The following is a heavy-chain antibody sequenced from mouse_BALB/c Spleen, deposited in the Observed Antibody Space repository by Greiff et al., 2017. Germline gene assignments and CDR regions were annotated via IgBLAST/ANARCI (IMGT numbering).Heavy chain of an antibody. J-gene: IGHJ4*01. CDR1: GFTFSDYY. V-gene: IGHV5-4*02. D-gene: IGHD1-1*01. CDR2: ISDGGSYT. Sequence: EVKLVESGGGLVKPGGSLKLSCAASGFTFSDYYMYWVRQTPEKRLEWVATISDGGSYTYYPDSVKGRFTISRDNAKNNLYLQMSSLKSEDTAMYYCARGSSYSYYYAMDYWGQGTSVTVSS. CDR3: ARGSSYSYYYAMDY.